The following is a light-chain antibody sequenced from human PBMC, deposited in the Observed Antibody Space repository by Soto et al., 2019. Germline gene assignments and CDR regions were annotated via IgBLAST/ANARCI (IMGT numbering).Light chain of an antibody. CDR2: EGS. J-gene: IGLJ3*02. CDR3: SSYAGSLTWV. Sequence: QSFLTQPASVSGSPEQSITISCTGPGSDVGSFDLVSWYQQHPGKAPKLIIFEGSKRPSGVSDRFSGSKSDNRASLTISGLQAEDEADYYCSSYAGSLTWVFGGGTKLTVL. V-gene: IGLV2-23*01. CDR1: GSDVGSFDL.